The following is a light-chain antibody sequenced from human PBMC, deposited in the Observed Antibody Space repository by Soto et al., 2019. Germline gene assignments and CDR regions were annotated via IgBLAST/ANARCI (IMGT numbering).Light chain of an antibody. CDR2: EVT. CDR1: SSDVGGYNF. V-gene: IGLV2-8*01. CDR3: SSYAGRNNIV. J-gene: IGLJ1*01. Sequence: QSLLPQPPSASGSPGRSFTISCTGASSDVGGYNFVSWYQQHPGKAPKLLIYEVTKRPSGVPDRFSGSRSGNTASLTVSGLQAEDEADYYCSSYAGRNNIVFGTGTKVTVL.